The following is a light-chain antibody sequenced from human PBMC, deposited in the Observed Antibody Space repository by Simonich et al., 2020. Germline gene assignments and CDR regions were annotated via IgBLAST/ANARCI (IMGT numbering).Light chain of an antibody. J-gene: IGLJ3*02. CDR2: VGTGGSVG. V-gene: IGLV9-49*01. CDR3: GADHGSGSNFVKV. CDR1: SGYSNYK. Sequence: QPVLTQPPSASASLGASVTLTCTLSSGYSNYKVDWYQQSPGKGPRFVMRVGTGGSVGSKGVGIPDRFSVLGSGLNRYLTIKNIQEEDESDYHCGADHGSGSNFVKVFGGGTKLTVL.